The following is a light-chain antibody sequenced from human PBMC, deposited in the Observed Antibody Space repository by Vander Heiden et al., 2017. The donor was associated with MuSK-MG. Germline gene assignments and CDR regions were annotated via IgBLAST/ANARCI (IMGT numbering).Light chain of an antibody. CDR3: HSLDSSGNHYV. CDR1: ALRSYY. CDR2: GKN. J-gene: IGLJ1*01. Sequence: SSELTQAPAVSVALGQTVRNTCQGEALRSYYASCSQRKPGHAPVLVIYGKNNRPSVIPDRFSGSSSGNTASLTITGAHAEDDADYYCHSLDSSGNHYVFGSGTKVTVL. V-gene: IGLV3-19*01.